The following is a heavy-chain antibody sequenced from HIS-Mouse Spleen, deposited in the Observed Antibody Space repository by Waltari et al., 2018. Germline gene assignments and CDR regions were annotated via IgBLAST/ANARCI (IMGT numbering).Heavy chain of an antibody. CDR2: ISSSSSTI. Sequence: VQLVESGGGLVQPGGSLRLSCAASGFTFSSYSMNWVRQAPGKGLEWVSYISSSSSTIYYADSVKGRFTISRDNAKNSLYLQMNSLRAEDTAVYYCARGPYIVGATTGIDYWGQGTLVTVSS. D-gene: IGHD1-26*01. CDR3: ARGPYIVGATTGIDY. J-gene: IGHJ4*02. V-gene: IGHV3-48*01. CDR1: GFTFSSYS.